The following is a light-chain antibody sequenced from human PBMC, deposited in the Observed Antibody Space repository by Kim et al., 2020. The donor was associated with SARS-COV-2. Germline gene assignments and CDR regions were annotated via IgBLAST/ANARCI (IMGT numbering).Light chain of an antibody. CDR1: QSIGRF. Sequence: DIHMTQSPSSLSASVGDRVTITCRASQSIGRFVNWYQQKPGKAPGLLIYSASTLQTGVPSRFSGSGSGTDFTLSIASLQPEDFAAYFCQQNYNTPYSFGQGTKLEI. CDR3: QQNYNTPYS. J-gene: IGKJ2*03. CDR2: SAS. V-gene: IGKV1-39*01.